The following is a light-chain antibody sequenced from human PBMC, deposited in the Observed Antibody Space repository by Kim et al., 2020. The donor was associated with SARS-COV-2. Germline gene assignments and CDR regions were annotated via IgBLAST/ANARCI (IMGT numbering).Light chain of an antibody. CDR3: QQSYSSVT. CDR1: QSISSY. J-gene: IGKJ4*01. CDR2: AAS. V-gene: IGKV1-39*01. Sequence: LSAFVGDRVTITCRASQSISSYLNWYQQKPGKAPNLLIYAASSLQSGVPSRFSGSGSGTDFTLTISSLQPEDFATYYCQQSYSSVTFGGGTKVEI.